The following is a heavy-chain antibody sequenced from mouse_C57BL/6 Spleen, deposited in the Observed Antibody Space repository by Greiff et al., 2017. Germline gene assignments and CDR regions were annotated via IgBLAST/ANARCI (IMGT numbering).Heavy chain of an antibody. V-gene: IGHV14-3*01. CDR2: IDPANGNT. Sequence: EVQRVESVAELVRPGASVKLSCTASGFNIKNTYMHWVKQRPEQGLEWIGRIDPANGNTKYAPKFQGKATITADTSSNTAYLQLSSLTSEDTAIYYCARWDDYDVGTWFAYWGQGTLVTVSA. D-gene: IGHD2-4*01. CDR3: ARWDDYDVGTWFAY. J-gene: IGHJ3*01. CDR1: GFNIKNTY.